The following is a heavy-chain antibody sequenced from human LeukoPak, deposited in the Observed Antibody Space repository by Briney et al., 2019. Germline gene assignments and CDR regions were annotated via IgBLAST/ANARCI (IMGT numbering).Heavy chain of an antibody. CDR1: GGSISSGGYS. CDR2: IYYSGST. J-gene: IGHJ6*03. D-gene: IGHD4-11*01. CDR3: ASDYSNYNYYYMDV. V-gene: IGHV4-30-4*07. Sequence: SETLSLTCAVSGGSISSGGYSWSWIRQPPGKGLEWIGYIYYSGSTYYNPSLKSRVTISVDTSKNQFSLKLSSVTAADTAVYYCASDYSNYNYYYMDVWGKGTTVTVSS.